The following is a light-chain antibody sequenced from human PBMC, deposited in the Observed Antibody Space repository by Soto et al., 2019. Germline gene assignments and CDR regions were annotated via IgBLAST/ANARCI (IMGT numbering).Light chain of an antibody. CDR2: EVT. CDR3: SSYAGSNILL. Sequence: QSALTQPPSASGSPGQSVTISCTGTSSDVGSYNYVSWYQQHPGKAPKLMIYEVTKRPSGVPDRFSGSKSGHTASLTVSGLQAEDEADYYCSSYAGSNILLFGGGTKLTVL. CDR1: SSDVGSYNY. V-gene: IGLV2-8*01. J-gene: IGLJ3*02.